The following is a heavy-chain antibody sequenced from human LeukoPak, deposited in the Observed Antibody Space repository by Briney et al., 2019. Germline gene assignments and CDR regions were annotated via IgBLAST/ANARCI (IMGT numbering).Heavy chain of an antibody. J-gene: IGHJ4*02. Sequence: GGSLRLSCVFSGFTFSNYWMSWVRQAPGKGLEWVANIKQDESEKHYVDSVKGRFTISRDNAKNTLYLQMNSLRAEDTAVYYCAKDHASGWYFDYWGQGTLVTVSS. D-gene: IGHD6-19*01. CDR1: GFTFSNYW. CDR3: AKDHASGWYFDY. CDR2: IKQDESEK. V-gene: IGHV3-7*03.